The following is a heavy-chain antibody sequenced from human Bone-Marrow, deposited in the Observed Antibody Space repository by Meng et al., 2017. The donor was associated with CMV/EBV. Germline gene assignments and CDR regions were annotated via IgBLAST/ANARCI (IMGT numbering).Heavy chain of an antibody. Sequence: GSLRLSCTVSGGSISSYYWSWIRQPPGKGLEWIGYIYYSGSTNYNPSLKSRVTISVDTSKNQFSLKLSSVTAADTAVYYCARTFNWNYDAFDIWGQGTMVTVSS. J-gene: IGHJ3*02. D-gene: IGHD1-7*01. CDR2: IYYSGST. CDR1: GGSISSYY. V-gene: IGHV4-59*12. CDR3: ARTFNWNYDAFDI.